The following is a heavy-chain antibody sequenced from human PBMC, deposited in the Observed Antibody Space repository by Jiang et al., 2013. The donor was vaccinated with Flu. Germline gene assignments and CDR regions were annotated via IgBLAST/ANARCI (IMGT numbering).Heavy chain of an antibody. CDR2: TYYRSKWYN. CDR1: GDSVSSNSAA. CDR3: ARDGGYSYGLSVFDY. Sequence: TCAISGDSVSSNSAAWNWIRQSPSRGLEWLGRTYYRSKWYNDYAVSVKSRITINPDTSKNQFSLQLNSVTPEDAAVYYCARDGGYSYGLSVFDYWGQGTLVTVSS. J-gene: IGHJ4*02. D-gene: IGHD5-18*01. V-gene: IGHV6-1*01.